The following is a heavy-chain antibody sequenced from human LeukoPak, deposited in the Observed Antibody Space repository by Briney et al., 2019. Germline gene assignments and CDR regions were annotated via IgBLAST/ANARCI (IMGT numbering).Heavy chain of an antibody. D-gene: IGHD3-16*01. V-gene: IGHV6-1*01. CDR1: GDSVSSNSAA. Sequence: SQTLSLTCAISGDSVSSNSAAWHWTRQSPSRGLEWLGRTYYRSKWYGEYAASVRSRITINPDTSKNQFSLQLNSVTPEDAAVYYCARDGPDYSNYYAMDVWGRGATVTVSS. CDR2: TYYRSKWYG. J-gene: IGHJ6*02. CDR3: ARDGPDYSNYYAMDV.